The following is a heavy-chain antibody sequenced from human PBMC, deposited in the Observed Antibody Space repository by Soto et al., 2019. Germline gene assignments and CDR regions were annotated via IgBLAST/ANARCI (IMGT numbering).Heavy chain of an antibody. Sequence: GSLRLSCAASGFTFSSYEMNWVRQAPGKGLEWVSYISTTGSTIYYADSVKGRFTISRDNAKNSLYLQMDGLRAEDTAVYYCARDQAYSSSWYNWFDPWGQGTLVTVSS. CDR2: ISTTGSTI. CDR3: ARDQAYSSSWYNWFDP. J-gene: IGHJ5*02. D-gene: IGHD6-13*01. V-gene: IGHV3-48*03. CDR1: GFTFSSYE.